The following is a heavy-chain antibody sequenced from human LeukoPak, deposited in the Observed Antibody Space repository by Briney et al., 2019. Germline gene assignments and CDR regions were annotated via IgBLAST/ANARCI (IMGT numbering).Heavy chain of an antibody. D-gene: IGHD5-18*01. V-gene: IGHV4-34*01. CDR1: GGSFSGYY. J-gene: IGHJ6*03. Sequence: PLETLSLTCAVYGGSFSGYYWSWIRQPPGKGLEWMGEINHSGSTNYNPSPKSRVTISVDTSKNQCSQKLSSVTAADTAAYYCARDADTAMVSRIDYMDVWGKGTTVTVSS. CDR2: INHSGST. CDR3: ARDADTAMVSRIDYMDV.